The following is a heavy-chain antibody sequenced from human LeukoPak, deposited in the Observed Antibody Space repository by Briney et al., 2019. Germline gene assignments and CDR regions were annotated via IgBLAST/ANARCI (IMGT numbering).Heavy chain of an antibody. Sequence: PSETLSLTCTVSGGSISSSSYYWGWIRQPPGKGLEWIGSIYYSGSTYYNPSLKSRVTISVDTSKNQFSLKLSSVTAADTAVYYCARSIAVAGMSWGQGTLVTVSS. CDR2: IYYSGST. D-gene: IGHD6-19*01. CDR1: GGSISSSSYY. CDR3: ARSIAVAGMS. J-gene: IGHJ5*02. V-gene: IGHV4-39*01.